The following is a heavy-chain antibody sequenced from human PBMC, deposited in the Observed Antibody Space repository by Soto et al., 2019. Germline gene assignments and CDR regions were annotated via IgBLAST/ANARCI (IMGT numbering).Heavy chain of an antibody. Sequence: PVGSLRLSCAASEFTFSTYAMTWVRQAPGRGLQWVATISDSGDITYYTDSVKGRFTISRDNAKKSLYLQMDSLRVEDTAVYYCAREDGIVGATSAFDYWGQGTLVTVSS. J-gene: IGHJ4*02. V-gene: IGHV3-21*01. D-gene: IGHD1-26*01. CDR3: AREDGIVGATSAFDY. CDR2: ISDSGDIT. CDR1: EFTFSTYA.